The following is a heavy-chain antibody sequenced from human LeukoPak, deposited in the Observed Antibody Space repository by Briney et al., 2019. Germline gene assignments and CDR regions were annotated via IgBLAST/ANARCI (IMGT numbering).Heavy chain of an antibody. V-gene: IGHV1-69*05. D-gene: IGHD2-15*01. Sequence: SVKVSCKASGGTFSSYAISWVRQAPGQGLEWMGGIIPIFGTANYAQKFQGRVTITTDESTSTAYMEPSSLRSEDTAVYYCARDDCSGGSCFGYWGQGTLVTVSS. CDR3: ARDDCSGGSCFGY. CDR2: IIPIFGTA. CDR1: GGTFSSYA. J-gene: IGHJ4*02.